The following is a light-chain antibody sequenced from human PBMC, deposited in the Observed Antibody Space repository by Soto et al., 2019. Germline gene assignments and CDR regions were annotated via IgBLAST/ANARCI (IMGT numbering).Light chain of an antibody. CDR1: QSLLHSNGYNY. CDR2: GAS. CDR3: QQYGSSPPT. J-gene: IGKJ1*01. V-gene: IGKV3-20*01. Sequence: DIVMTQSPLSLPVTPGEPASISCRSSQSLLHSNGYNYLAWYQQKPGQAPRLLIYGASSRATGIPDRFSGSGSGTDFTLTISRLEPEDFAVYYCQQYGSSPPTFGQGTKV.